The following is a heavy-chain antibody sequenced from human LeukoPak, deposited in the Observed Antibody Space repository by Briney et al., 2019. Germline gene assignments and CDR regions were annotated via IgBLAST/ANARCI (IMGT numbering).Heavy chain of an antibody. Sequence: ASVKVSCKASGYTSTSYYMHWVRQAPGQGLEWMGIINPSGGSTSYAQKFQGRVTMTRDTSTSTVYMELSSLRSEDTAVYYCARGDMTTVTTADFGYWGQGTLVTVSS. CDR3: ARGDMTTVTTADFGY. CDR1: GYTSTSYY. J-gene: IGHJ4*02. CDR2: INPSGGST. D-gene: IGHD4-17*01. V-gene: IGHV1-46*01.